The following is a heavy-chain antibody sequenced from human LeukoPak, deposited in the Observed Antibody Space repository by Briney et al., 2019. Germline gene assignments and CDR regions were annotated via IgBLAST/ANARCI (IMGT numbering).Heavy chain of an antibody. V-gene: IGHV1-24*01. CDR3: ATPLVVPAASSFGFDP. J-gene: IGHJ5*02. CDR2: FDPEDGET. CDR1: GYTLTELS. D-gene: IGHD2-2*01. Sequence: ASVKVSCKVSGYTLTELSMHWVRQAPGKGLEWMGGFDPEDGETIYAQKFQGRVTMTEDTSTDTAYMELSSLRSEDTAVYYCATPLVVPAASSFGFDPWGQGTLVTVSS.